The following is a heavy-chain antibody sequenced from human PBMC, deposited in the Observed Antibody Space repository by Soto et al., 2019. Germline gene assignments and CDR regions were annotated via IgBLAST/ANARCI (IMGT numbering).Heavy chain of an antibody. CDR2: INHSGST. J-gene: IGHJ4*01. CDR1: GGSFSGYY. D-gene: IGHD3-9*01. Sequence: SETLSLTCAVYGGSFSGYYWSWIRQPPGKGLEWIGEINHSGSTNYNPSLKSRVTISVDTSKDQFSLKLSSVTAADTAVYFCARGRYDVLTGAKPFDYWGHGTLVTVSS. CDR3: ARGRYDVLTGAKPFDY. V-gene: IGHV4-34*01.